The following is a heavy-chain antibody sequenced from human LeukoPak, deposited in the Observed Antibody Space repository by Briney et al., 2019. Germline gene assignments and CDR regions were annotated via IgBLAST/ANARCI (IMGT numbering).Heavy chain of an antibody. CDR3: AREGRVVVAAMAWRYYFDY. D-gene: IGHD2-15*01. Sequence: GASVKVSCTASGYTFTIYDINWVRQATGQGLEWMGWMNPNTGNTGYAQNFQGRVTMTRNTSISTAYMELSSLRSEDTAVYFCAREGRVVVAAMAWRYYFDYWGQGTLVTVSS. CDR2: MNPNTGNT. V-gene: IGHV1-8*01. J-gene: IGHJ4*02. CDR1: GYTFTIYD.